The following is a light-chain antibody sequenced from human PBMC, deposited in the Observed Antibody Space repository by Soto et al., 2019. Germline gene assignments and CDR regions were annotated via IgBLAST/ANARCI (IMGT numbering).Light chain of an antibody. CDR1: QSVLYSSNNKNY. CDR3: QQYSITPYT. Sequence: DIVMTQSPDSLAVSLGERATINCKSSQSVLYSSNNKNYLAWYQQKPGQPPKLLIYWASTRESGVPDRFSGSGSGTDFTITISSLQAEDVAVYYCQQYSITPYTFGNGTKLEIK. CDR2: WAS. J-gene: IGKJ2*01. V-gene: IGKV4-1*01.